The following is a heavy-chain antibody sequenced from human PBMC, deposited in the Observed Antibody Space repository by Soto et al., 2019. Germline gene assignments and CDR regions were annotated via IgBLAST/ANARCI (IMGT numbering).Heavy chain of an antibody. CDR2: INDSGST. CDR3: QGGDF. J-gene: IGHJ4*02. V-gene: IGHV4-34*01. Sequence: KTSETLSLTCPGSGVSFRGYFWSWIRQSPDKGLEWIGEINDSGSTYYNPSFKSRLNISVDTSKSQISLTLTSVTAADSAVYYCQGGDFWGQGTRVTVSS. CDR1: GVSFRGYF. D-gene: IGHD3-16*01.